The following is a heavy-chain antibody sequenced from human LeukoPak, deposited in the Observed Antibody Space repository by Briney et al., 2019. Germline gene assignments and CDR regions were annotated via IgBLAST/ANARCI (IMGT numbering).Heavy chain of an antibody. J-gene: IGHJ4*02. CDR1: GYSISNDYY. Sequence: SETLSLTCTVSGYSISNDYYWVWIRQPPGKGLEWIGSLSQRGGTYYNPSLRSRVTISADTSKNQFSLKLTSVTAADTAVYYCARDPDPGGLDYWGQGTLVTVSS. V-gene: IGHV4-38-2*02. CDR2: LSQRGGT. CDR3: ARDPDPGGLDY. D-gene: IGHD3-16*01.